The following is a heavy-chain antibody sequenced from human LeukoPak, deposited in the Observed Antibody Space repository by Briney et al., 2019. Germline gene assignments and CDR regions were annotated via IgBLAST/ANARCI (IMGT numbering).Heavy chain of an antibody. J-gene: IGHJ4*02. Sequence: PGGSLRLSCEASGLTFSSYGVSWVRQAPGKGLQWVSAITGGGGTTYYADSVKGRFTISRDNSKNMLYLQMNSLRAEDTAVYYCAKMQGYFDYWGQGTLVPVSS. CDR3: AKMQGYFDY. V-gene: IGHV3-23*01. CDR1: GLTFSSYG. CDR2: ITGGGGTT.